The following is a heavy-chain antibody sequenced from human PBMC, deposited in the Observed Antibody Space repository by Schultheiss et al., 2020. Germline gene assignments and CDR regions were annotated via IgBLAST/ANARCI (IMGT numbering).Heavy chain of an antibody. J-gene: IGHJ6*02. CDR1: GGSISSGGYY. Sequence: SATLSLTCTVSGGSISSGGYYWSWIRQHPGKGLEWIGYIYYSGSTYYNPSLKSRVTISVDTSKNQFSLKLSSVTAADTAVYYCARGDYYGMDVWGQGTTVTGSS. CDR2: IYYSGST. V-gene: IGHV4-31*03. CDR3: ARGDYYGMDV.